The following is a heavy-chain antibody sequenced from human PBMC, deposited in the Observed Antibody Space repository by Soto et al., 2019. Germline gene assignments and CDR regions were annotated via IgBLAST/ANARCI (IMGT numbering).Heavy chain of an antibody. J-gene: IGHJ6*02. CDR1: GDSVSSNSAA. Sequence: SQTLSLTCVISGDSVSSNSAAWNWIRQSPSRGLEWLGRTYYRSRWYNDYAVSVRSRITVNADTSKNQFSLHLNSVTPEDTAVYFCAGTRSLQYYGMDVWGQGTTVTVSS. CDR3: AGTRSLQYYGMDV. D-gene: IGHD1-7*01. CDR2: TYYRSRWYN. V-gene: IGHV6-1*01.